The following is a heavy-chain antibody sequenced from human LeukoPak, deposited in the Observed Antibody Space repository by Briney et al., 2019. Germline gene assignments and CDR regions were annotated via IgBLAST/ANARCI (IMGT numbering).Heavy chain of an antibody. CDR2: ISGSGRST. CDR1: GFTFSSYA. J-gene: IGHJ4*02. V-gene: IGHV3-23*01. CDR3: AKSLPYYDSSGMGHY. D-gene: IGHD3-22*01. Sequence: GGSLRLSCAASGFTFSSYAMSWVRQAPGKGLEWVSGISGSGRSTFYADSVKGRFTISRDNSKNTLYLQMNSLRAEDTAVYYCAKSLPYYDSSGMGHYWGQGTLVTVSS.